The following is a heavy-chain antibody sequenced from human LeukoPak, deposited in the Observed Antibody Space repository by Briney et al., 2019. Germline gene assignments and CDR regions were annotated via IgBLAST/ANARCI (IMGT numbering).Heavy chain of an antibody. V-gene: IGHV3-9*03. J-gene: IGHJ4*02. CDR1: GFTFDDYA. D-gene: IGHD6-19*01. Sequence: GGSLRLSCAASGFTFDDYAMHWVRQAPGKGLEWVSGISWNSGSIGYADSVKGRFTISRDNAKNSLYLQMNSLRAEDMALYYCARDGGIAVAGTFDYWGQGTLVTVSS. CDR3: ARDGGIAVAGTFDY. CDR2: ISWNSGSI.